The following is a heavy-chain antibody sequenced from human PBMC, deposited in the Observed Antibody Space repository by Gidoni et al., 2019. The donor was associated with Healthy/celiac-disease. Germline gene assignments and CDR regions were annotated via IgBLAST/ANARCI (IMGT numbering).Heavy chain of an antibody. V-gene: IGHV1-24*01. CDR3: ATVIVGATVYYYYGMDV. CDR1: GYTLTELS. J-gene: IGHJ6*02. Sequence: QVQLVQSGAEVKKHGASVKVSCKVAGYTLTELSMHWVRQAPGKGLEWLGGFDPEDGETIYAQKFQGRLTMTEDTSTDTAYMELSSLRSEDTAVYYCATVIVGATVYYYYGMDVWGQGTTVTVSS. D-gene: IGHD1-26*01. CDR2: FDPEDGET.